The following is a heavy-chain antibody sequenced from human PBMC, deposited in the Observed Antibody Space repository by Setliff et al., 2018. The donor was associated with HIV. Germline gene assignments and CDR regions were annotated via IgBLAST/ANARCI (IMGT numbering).Heavy chain of an antibody. CDR1: GGTFSSYG. Sequence: GASVKVSCKASGGTFSSYGISWVRQAPGQGLEWIGVIIPMFGTSNYAQKFQGRLTITADESTSTAYMELSSLRSEDTALYFCARFDHYGDYGRIGDAFDIWGQGTLVTVSS. J-gene: IGHJ3*02. V-gene: IGHV1-69*13. D-gene: IGHD4-17*01. CDR2: IIPMFGTS. CDR3: ARFDHYGDYGRIGDAFDI.